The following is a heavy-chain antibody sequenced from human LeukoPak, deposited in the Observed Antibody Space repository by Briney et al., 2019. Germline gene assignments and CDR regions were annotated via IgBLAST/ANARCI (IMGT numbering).Heavy chain of an antibody. V-gene: IGHV5-51*01. D-gene: IGHD5-12*01. J-gene: IGHJ4*02. Sequence: GESLKISCKGSGYSFTSYWIGWVRQMPGKGLEWMGIIYPGDSDTKYSPSFQGQVTISADKSITTAYLQWSSLKASDTAIYYCTSPGYGGYDSLDYWGQGTLVTVSS. CDR3: TSPGYGGYDSLDY. CDR2: IYPGDSDT. CDR1: GYSFTSYW.